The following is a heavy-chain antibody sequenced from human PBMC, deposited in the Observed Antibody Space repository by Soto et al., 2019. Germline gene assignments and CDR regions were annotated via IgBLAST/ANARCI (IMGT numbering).Heavy chain of an antibody. CDR3: ARVRGMIVVTEANNWFDP. CDR1: AGAISSYY. CDR2: IYYSGST. J-gene: IGHJ5*02. V-gene: IGHV4-59*01. D-gene: IGHD3-22*01. Sequence: SETLSLTCTVSAGAISSYYWSWIRQPPGKGLEWIGYIYYSGSTNYNPSLKSRVTISVDTSKNQFSLKLSSVTAADTAVYYCARVRGMIVVTEANNWFDPWGQGTLVTVSS.